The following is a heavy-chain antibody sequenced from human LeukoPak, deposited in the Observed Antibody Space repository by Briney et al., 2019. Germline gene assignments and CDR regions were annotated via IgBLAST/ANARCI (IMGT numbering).Heavy chain of an antibody. CDR1: GGTFSSYT. CDR2: IIPNLNIT. Sequence: GASVKVSCKASGGTFSSYTISWVRQAPGQGLEWMGRIIPNLNITDYAQNFQGRVTLTADKSTSTAYMELSTLRSEDTAVYYCAKDGVVVVATSVYYYYYGMDVWGQGTTVTVSS. D-gene: IGHD2-2*01. V-gene: IGHV1-69*02. CDR3: AKDGVVVVATSVYYYYYGMDV. J-gene: IGHJ6*02.